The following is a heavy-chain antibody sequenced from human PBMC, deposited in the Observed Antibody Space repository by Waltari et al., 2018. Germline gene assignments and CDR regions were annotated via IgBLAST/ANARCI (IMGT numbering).Heavy chain of an antibody. Sequence: HVQLQESGPGLVRPSETLSLTSTVPADFLSHDHWTWLRQAPGKGLEWIAYLRNTGGTKCTPSLESRVTVSAVTSKKQFSLRLTSVTAADTAVYYCARLPTKYFDSLGWGFFDQWGQGILVTVSS. CDR1: ADFLSHDH. CDR3: ARLPTKYFDSLGWGFFDQ. D-gene: IGHD3-22*01. V-gene: IGHV4-59*08. CDR2: LRNTGGT. J-gene: IGHJ4*02.